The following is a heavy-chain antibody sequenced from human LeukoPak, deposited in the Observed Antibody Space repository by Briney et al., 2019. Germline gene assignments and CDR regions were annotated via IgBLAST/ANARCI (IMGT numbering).Heavy chain of an antibody. J-gene: IGHJ4*02. CDR2: ISGSGAST. V-gene: IGHV3-23*01. CDR3: AKRSTGTTQGDFDY. D-gene: IGHD1-1*01. CDR1: GFTFSSYA. Sequence: PGGSLRLSCAASGFTFSSYAMSWVRQAPGKGLEWVSAISGSGASTYYADSVKGQFTISRDNSKNTLYLQMNSLRAEDTAVYYCAKRSTGTTQGDFDYWGQGTLVTVSS.